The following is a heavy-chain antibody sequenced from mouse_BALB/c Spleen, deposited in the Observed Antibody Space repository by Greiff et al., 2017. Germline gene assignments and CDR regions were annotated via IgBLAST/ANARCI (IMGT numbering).Heavy chain of an antibody. CDR2: ISSGGST. Sequence: EVQVVESGGGLVKPGGSLKLSCAASGFTFSSYAMSWVRQTPEKRLEWVASISSGGSTYYPDSVKGRFTISRDNARNILYLQMSSLRSEDTAMYYCARAPHYYGSEGYFDYWGQGTTLTVSS. J-gene: IGHJ2*01. D-gene: IGHD1-1*01. V-gene: IGHV5-6-5*01. CDR1: GFTFSSYA. CDR3: ARAPHYYGSEGYFDY.